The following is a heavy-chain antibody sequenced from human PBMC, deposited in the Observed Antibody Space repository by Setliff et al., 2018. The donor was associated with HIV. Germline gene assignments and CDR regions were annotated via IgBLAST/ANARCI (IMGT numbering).Heavy chain of an antibody. CDR2: IYHSGST. CDR3: ARSLLPSITVAGTIGY. Sequence: SETLSLTCSVSGVSISSHYWSWIRQPPGKGLEWIGYIYHSGSTNYNPSLKSRVTISLDTSKNQLSLKLSSVTSADTAVYYCARSLLPSITVAGTIGYWGQGSLVTVSS. J-gene: IGHJ4*02. D-gene: IGHD6-19*01. V-gene: IGHV4-59*11. CDR1: GVSISSHY.